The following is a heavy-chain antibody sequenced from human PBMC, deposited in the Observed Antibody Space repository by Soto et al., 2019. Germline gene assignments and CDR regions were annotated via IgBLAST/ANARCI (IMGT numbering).Heavy chain of an antibody. CDR3: ARVKTVAAAEYYFDY. CDR2: IYHSGST. CDR1: GYSISSGYY. V-gene: IGHV4-38-2*02. J-gene: IGHJ4*02. D-gene: IGHD6-13*01. Sequence: SETLSLTCTVSGYSISSGYYWGWIRQPPGKGLEWIGSIYHSGSTYYNPSLKSRVPISVDTSKNQFSLKLSSVTAADTAVYYCARVKTVAAAEYYFDYWGQGTLVTVSS.